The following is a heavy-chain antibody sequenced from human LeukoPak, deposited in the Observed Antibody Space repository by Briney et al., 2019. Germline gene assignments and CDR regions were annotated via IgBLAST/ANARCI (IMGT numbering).Heavy chain of an antibody. CDR2: ISSTSYYI. CDR1: GFTFSRYT. V-gene: IGHV3-21*01. J-gene: IGHJ4*02. D-gene: IGHD2/OR15-2a*01. Sequence: GGSLRLSCAAPGFTFSRYTMNWVRQAPGKGLEWVSSISSTSYYIYYADSVKGRFTISRDNAKNSLYLQMSSLRAEDTAVYYCAIDSDSTEDYWGRGTLVTVSS. CDR3: AIDSDSTEDY.